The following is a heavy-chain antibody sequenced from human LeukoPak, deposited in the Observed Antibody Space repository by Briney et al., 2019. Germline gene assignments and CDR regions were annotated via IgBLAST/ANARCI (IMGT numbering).Heavy chain of an antibody. D-gene: IGHD3-9*01. CDR3: AKTTGYYLNVGYFDY. CDR1: GFTFDDYG. CDR2: INWNGGST. Sequence: GGSLRLSCAASGFTFDDYGMSWVRQAPGKGLEWVSGINWNGGSTGYADSVKGRFTISRDNAKNSLYLQMNSLRAEDTALYYCAKTTGYYLNVGYFDYWGQGTLVTVSS. J-gene: IGHJ4*02. V-gene: IGHV3-20*04.